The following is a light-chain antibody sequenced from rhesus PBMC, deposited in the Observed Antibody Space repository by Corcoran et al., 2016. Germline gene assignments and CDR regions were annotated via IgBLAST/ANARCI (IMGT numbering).Light chain of an antibody. CDR3: QRYYSTPRT. CDR1: QGITND. J-gene: IGKJ1*01. V-gene: IGKV1-25*02. CDR2: EAS. Sequence: DIQMTQSPSSLSASVGDRVTITCRASQGITNDLAWYQQKPGETPKLLLYEASRLQSGIPSRFSGSGSGTDFTLTISSLQSKDFATYYCQRYYSTPRTFGQGTKVEIK.